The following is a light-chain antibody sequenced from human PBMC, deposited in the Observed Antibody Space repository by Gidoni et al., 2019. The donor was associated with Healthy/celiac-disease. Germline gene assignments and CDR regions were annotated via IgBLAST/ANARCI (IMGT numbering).Light chain of an antibody. CDR3: ETWDSNTRV. J-gene: IGLJ1*01. CDR2: LEGSGSY. V-gene: IGLV4-60*02. Sequence: QHVLTQSSAASASLGSSVKITCTLRSGHSSYIIAWHQQQPGKAPRYLMKLEGSGSYNKGSGVPDRFSGSSSGADRYLTISNLQFEDEADYYCETWDSNTRVFGTGTKVTVL. CDR1: SGHSSYI.